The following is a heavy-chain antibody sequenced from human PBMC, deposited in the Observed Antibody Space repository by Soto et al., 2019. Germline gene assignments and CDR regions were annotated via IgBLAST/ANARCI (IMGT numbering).Heavy chain of an antibody. J-gene: IGHJ6*02. D-gene: IGHD4-4*01. CDR2: MSGSGSGT. V-gene: IGHV3-23*01. CDR1: GFRFSTYD. Sequence: DVQLLESGGGLVQPGGSLRLSCAASGFRFSTYDMSWVRQAPGKGLEWVSVMSGSGSGTYYADSVKGRFTISRDNSKNTLYLQMNSLRAEDTAVYYCVRQAKLTPVTANVGYSYGLDVWGQGTTVTVSS. CDR3: VRQAKLTPVTANVGYSYGLDV.